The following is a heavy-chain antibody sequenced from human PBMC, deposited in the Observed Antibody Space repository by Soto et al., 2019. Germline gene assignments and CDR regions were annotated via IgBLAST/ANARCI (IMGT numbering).Heavy chain of an antibody. CDR2: ISAYNGNT. D-gene: IGHD3-3*01. CDR1: GYTFTSYG. J-gene: IGHJ6*03. CDR3: ARDWGGDFWSGYYYYYYYMEV. V-gene: IGHV1-18*01. Sequence: ASVKVSWKASGYTFTSYGISWVRQAPGQGLEWMGWISAYNGNTNYAQKLQGRVTMTTDTSTSTAYMELRSLRSDDTAVYYCARDWGGDFWSGYYYYYYYMEVWGKGTTVTVSS.